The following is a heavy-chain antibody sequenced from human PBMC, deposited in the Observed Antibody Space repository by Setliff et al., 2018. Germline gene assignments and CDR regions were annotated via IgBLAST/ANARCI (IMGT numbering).Heavy chain of an antibody. CDR3: TTDPSPTFGGVIGAAFDI. V-gene: IGHV3-15*04. D-gene: IGHD3-16*01. J-gene: IGHJ3*02. CDR1: GFTFSNAW. Sequence: GGSLRLSCAASGFTFSNAWMNWVRQAPGKGLEWVGRIERKTDGLTTDYAAPVKGRFTISRDDAKNTLYLQMNSLKTEDTAVYYCTTDPSPTFGGVIGAAFDIWGQGTMVTVSS. CDR2: IERKTDGLTT.